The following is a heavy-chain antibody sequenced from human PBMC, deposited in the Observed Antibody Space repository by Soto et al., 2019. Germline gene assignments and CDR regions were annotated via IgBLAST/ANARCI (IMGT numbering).Heavy chain of an antibody. Sequence: GGSLRLSCAASGFTFSSYAMHWVRPAPGKGLEWVAVISYDGSNKYYADSVKGRFTISRDNSKNTLYLQMNSLRAEDTAVYYCARALAKVNPMVRASYYYYGMDVWGQGTTVTVSS. D-gene: IGHD3-10*01. J-gene: IGHJ6*02. V-gene: IGHV3-30-3*01. CDR1: GFTFSSYA. CDR2: ISYDGSNK. CDR3: ARALAKVNPMVRASYYYYGMDV.